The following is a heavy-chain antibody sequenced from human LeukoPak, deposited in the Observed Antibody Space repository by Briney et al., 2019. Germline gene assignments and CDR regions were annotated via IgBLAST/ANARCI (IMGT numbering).Heavy chain of an antibody. CDR3: ARDFWARRGYSGYGLGDP. CDR2: INPNSGGT. D-gene: IGHD5-12*01. V-gene: IGHV1-2*02. Sequence: ASVKVSCKASGYTFTGYYMHWVRQAPGQGLEWMGWINPNSGGTNYAQKFQGRVTMTRDTSISTAYMELSRLRSDDTAVYYCARDFWARRGYSGYGLGDPWGQGTLVTVSS. CDR1: GYTFTGYY. J-gene: IGHJ5*02.